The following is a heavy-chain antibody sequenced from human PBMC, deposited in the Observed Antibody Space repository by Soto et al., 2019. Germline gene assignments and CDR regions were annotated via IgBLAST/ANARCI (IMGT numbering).Heavy chain of an antibody. Sequence: SDTLSLTCTVSGYSIRSSSYYWPWIRQPPGQGLEWIGSIAYSGRTYYNPPLKSRVTISVATSKHQFSLKLSSVTPADTAVYYCARRRGYSYGYIFDYWGQGTLVTVSS. V-gene: IGHV4-39*01. CDR1: GYSIRSSSYY. J-gene: IGHJ4*02. CDR3: ARRRGYSYGYIFDY. CDR2: IAYSGRT. D-gene: IGHD5-18*01.